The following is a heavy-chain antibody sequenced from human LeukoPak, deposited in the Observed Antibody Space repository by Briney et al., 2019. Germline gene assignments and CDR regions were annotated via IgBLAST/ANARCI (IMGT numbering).Heavy chain of an antibody. Sequence: PGGSLRLSCVASGFTFSSYWMAWVRQAPGKGLEWVANIKQDESEKNYVDSVKGRFTISRDNAKNSLFLQMNSLRVEDTAVYYCARDVAGSLDYWGQETLVTVSS. V-gene: IGHV3-7*01. CDR1: GFTFSSYW. CDR3: ARDVAGSLDY. D-gene: IGHD1-26*01. CDR2: IKQDESEK. J-gene: IGHJ4*02.